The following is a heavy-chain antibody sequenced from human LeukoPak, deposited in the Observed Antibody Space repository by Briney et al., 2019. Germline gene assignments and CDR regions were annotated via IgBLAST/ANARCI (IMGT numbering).Heavy chain of an antibody. Sequence: ASVKVSCKASGYTFTGYYMHWVRQAPGQGLEWMGWINPNSGGTNYAQKFQGRVTMTRDTSISTAYMELSRLRSDDTAVYYCARDIIAAAGTDFDPWGQGTLVTVSS. J-gene: IGHJ5*02. CDR2: INPNSGGT. V-gene: IGHV1-2*02. CDR1: GYTFTGYY. D-gene: IGHD6-13*01. CDR3: ARDIIAAAGTDFDP.